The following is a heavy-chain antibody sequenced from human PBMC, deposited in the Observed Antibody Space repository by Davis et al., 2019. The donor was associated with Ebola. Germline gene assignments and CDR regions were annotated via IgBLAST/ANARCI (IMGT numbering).Heavy chain of an antibody. Sequence: PGGSLRLSCAASGFTFSSYAMHWVRQAPGKGLEWVAVISYDGSNKYYADSVKGRFTISRDNSKNTLYLQMNSLRAEDTAVYYCASYSMVRGVMGGYYYYGMDVWGQGTTVTVSS. CDR3: ASYSMVRGVMGGYYYYGMDV. CDR1: GFTFSSYA. D-gene: IGHD3-10*01. CDR2: ISYDGSNK. J-gene: IGHJ6*02. V-gene: IGHV3-30-3*01.